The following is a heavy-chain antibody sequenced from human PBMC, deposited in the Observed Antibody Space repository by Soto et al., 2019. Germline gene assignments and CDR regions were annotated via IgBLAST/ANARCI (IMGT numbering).Heavy chain of an antibody. Sequence: QMQLVQSGAEVKKTGSSVTVSCKALGNTFTYRYLHWVRQSPGQALEWMEWITPFSGDVHYAQKFQERVTITRDRSINTAYMQMSRLRSEDTAMYFCAGGGAGSGPFTWELPDHWGQGTLVTVSS. CDR1: GNTFTYRY. D-gene: IGHD1-26*01. CDR3: AGGGAGSGPFTWELPDH. J-gene: IGHJ4*02. CDR2: ITPFSGDV. V-gene: IGHV1-45*02.